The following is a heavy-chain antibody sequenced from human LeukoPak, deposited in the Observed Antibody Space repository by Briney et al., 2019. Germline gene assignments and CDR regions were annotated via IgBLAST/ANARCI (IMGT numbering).Heavy chain of an antibody. J-gene: IGHJ4*02. CDR3: TTVGSAWNFDY. D-gene: IGHD6-25*01. CDR1: GFTFSNAW. V-gene: IGHV3-15*01. Sequence: GGSLRLSCAASGFTFSNAWMTWVRQAPGKGLEWAARVKSKRDGGTIDYAAPVKGRFTISRDDSKDTLYLQMNSLEIEDAAVYYCTTVGSAWNFDYWGQGTPVTVSS. CDR2: VKSKRDGGTI.